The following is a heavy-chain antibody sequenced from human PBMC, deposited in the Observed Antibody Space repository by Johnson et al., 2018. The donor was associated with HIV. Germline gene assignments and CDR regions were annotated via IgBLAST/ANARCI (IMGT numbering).Heavy chain of an antibody. CDR1: GLTLSRCD. J-gene: IGHJ3*02. CDR2: MSYDGNNK. Sequence: QVQLVESGGGLVQPGGSLRLSCAASGLTLSRCDMHWVRQAPGKGLEWVAVMSYDGNNKYYADSVKGRFTISRDNSKNTLYLQMNSLRAEDTAMYYCAKGQSSGYPKDALDIWGQGTMVTVPS. CDR3: AKGQSSGYPKDALDI. D-gene: IGHD3-22*01. V-gene: IGHV3-30-3*02.